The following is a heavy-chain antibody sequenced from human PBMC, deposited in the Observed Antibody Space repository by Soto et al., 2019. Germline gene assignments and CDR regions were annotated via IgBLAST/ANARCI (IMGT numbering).Heavy chain of an antibody. J-gene: IGHJ4*02. CDR3: ARSHYYDSSGYPRPFDY. D-gene: IGHD3-22*01. V-gene: IGHV4-59*01. CDR2: IYNSGSS. Sequence: SETLSLTCTVSGGSISSYYWSWIRQPPGKGLGWIGYIYNSGSSHYNPSLKSRVTISVDTSKNQFSLKLSSVTAADTAVYYCARSHYYDSSGYPRPFDYWGQGTLVTVSS. CDR1: GGSISSYY.